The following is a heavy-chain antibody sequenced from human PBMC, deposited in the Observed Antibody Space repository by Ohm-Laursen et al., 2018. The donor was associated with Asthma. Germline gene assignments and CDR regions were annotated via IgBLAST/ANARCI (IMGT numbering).Heavy chain of an antibody. CDR2: TNQHGSET. Sequence: SLRLSCAASGFSFSSHCMNWGRQAPGKGLERVATTNQHGSETYYVDSVRGRFTISRDNTLDALYLQMDSLRGEDTAVYFCARDGGATFDLWGQGTLVSVGS. V-gene: IGHV3-7*01. J-gene: IGHJ4*02. CDR1: GFSFSSHC. CDR3: ARDGGATFDL. D-gene: IGHD6-25*01.